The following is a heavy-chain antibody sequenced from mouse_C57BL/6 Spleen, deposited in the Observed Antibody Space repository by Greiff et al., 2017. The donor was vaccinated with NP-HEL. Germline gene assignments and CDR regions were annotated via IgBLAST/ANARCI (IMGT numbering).Heavy chain of an antibody. CDR2: IYPGSGST. CDR1: GYTFTSYW. V-gene: IGHV1-55*01. J-gene: IGHJ1*03. D-gene: IGHD1-1*01. Sequence: VQLQQPGAELVKPGASVKMSCKASGYTFTSYWITWVKQRPGQGLEWIGDIYPGSGSTNYNEKFKSKATLTVDTSSSTAYMQLSSLTSEDSAVYDGAREDYYGSSDWYFGGWGTGTTVTVAS. CDR3: AREDYYGSSDWYFGG.